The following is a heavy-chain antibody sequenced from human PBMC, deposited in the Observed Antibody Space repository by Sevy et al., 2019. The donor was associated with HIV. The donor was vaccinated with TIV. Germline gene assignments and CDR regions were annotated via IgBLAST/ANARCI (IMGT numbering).Heavy chain of an antibody. CDR3: ARGFGRVGATWGGRY. J-gene: IGHJ4*02. Sequence: ASVKVSCKASGYTFTSYDINWVRQATGQGLAWMGWMNPNSGNTGYAQKFQGRVTITRNTSISTAYMELSSLRSEDTAVYYCARGFGRVGATWGGRYWGQGTLVTVSS. CDR2: MNPNSGNT. V-gene: IGHV1-8*03. D-gene: IGHD1-26*01. CDR1: GYTFTSYD.